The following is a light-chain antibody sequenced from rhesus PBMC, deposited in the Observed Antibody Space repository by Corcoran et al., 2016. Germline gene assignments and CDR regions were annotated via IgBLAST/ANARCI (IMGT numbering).Light chain of an antibody. J-gene: IGKJ4*01. CDR1: ENVNNY. V-gene: IGKV1-74*01. CDR2: KAS. Sequence: DIQMTQSPSSPSASVGDRVTITCRASENVNNYLHWYQQKQGKAPKLLIYKASTLQSGVPSRFSGSGSGTDFTLTISSLQPEDFATYYCQHSYGTPLTFGGGTKVELK. CDR3: QHSYGTPLT.